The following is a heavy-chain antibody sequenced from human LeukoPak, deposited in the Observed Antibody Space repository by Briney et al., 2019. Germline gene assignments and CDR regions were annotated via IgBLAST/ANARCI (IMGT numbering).Heavy chain of an antibody. Sequence: RASVKVSCKASGGTFSSYAISWVRQAPGQGLEWMGGIIPIFGTANYAQKFQGRVTITADESTSTAYMGLSSLRSEDTAVYYCFGYCSSTSCSDAFDIWGQGTMVTVSS. J-gene: IGHJ3*02. CDR1: GGTFSSYA. D-gene: IGHD2-2*03. CDR2: IIPIFGTA. CDR3: FGYCSSTSCSDAFDI. V-gene: IGHV1-69*13.